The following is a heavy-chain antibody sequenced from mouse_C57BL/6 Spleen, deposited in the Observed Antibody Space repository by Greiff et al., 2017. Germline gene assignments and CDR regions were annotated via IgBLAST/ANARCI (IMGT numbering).Heavy chain of an antibody. CDR1: GYTFTSYW. D-gene: IGHD2-13*01. V-gene: IGHV1-52*01. Sequence: QVQLQQPGAELVRPGSSVKLSCTASGYTFTSYWMHWVKQRPIQGLELIGNIDPSDSEPHSNKKFKDNATSNVDKSSSTAYMQLSSLTSDDSAVYYCARQIYYGDDSYFDVWGTGTTVTVSS. J-gene: IGHJ1*03. CDR3: ARQIYYGDDSYFDV. CDR2: IDPSDSEP.